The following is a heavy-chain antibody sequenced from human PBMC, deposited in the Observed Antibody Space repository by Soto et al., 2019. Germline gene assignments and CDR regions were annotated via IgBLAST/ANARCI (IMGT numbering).Heavy chain of an antibody. D-gene: IGHD2-21*01. CDR1: GGSITGYF. V-gene: IGHV4-59*01. CDR2: ISYSGST. Sequence: QVQLQESGPGLVKPSETLSLTCTVSGGSITGYFWGWIRQPPGKGLEWVGCISYSGSTNYNPSLKSRVTISVDTSKNQFSLNLSSVTAADTAVYYCARDQKGLGSDYWGQGTLVTVSS. CDR3: ARDQKGLGSDY. J-gene: IGHJ4*02.